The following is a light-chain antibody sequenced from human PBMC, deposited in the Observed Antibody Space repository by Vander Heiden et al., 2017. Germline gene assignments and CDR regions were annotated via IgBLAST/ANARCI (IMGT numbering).Light chain of an antibody. CDR3: SSYAGSNNVV. CDR2: EVS. J-gene: IGLJ2*01. CDR1: SSDVGGYNY. Sequence: QSALPQPPSASGSPGQSVTISCTGTSSDVGGYNYVSWYQQHPGKATKIMINEVSKRPSGVPDRFSGSKSGNTASLTVSGLQAEDEADYYCSSYAGSNNVVFGGGTKLTVL. V-gene: IGLV2-8*01.